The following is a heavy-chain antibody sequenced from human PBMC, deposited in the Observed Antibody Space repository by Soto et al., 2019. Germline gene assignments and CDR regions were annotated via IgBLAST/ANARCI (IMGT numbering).Heavy chain of an antibody. CDR2: IYPGDSDT. V-gene: IGHV5-51*01. CDR3: ARQRNIVLVPASNYYYGMDV. CDR1: GYRFASYW. Sequence: PGESLKISCKGSGYRFASYWIGWVRQMPGKGLEWMGIIYPGDSDTRYSPSFQGQVTISADKSISTAYLQWSSLKASDTAMYYCARQRNIVLVPASNYYYGMDVWGQGTTVTVSS. J-gene: IGHJ6*02. D-gene: IGHD2-2*01.